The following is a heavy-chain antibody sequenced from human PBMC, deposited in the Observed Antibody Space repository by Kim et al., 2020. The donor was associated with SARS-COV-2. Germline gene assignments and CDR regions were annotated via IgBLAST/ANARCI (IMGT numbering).Heavy chain of an antibody. CDR1: GFTFNSFW. D-gene: IGHD2-15*01. V-gene: IGHV3-7*03. CDR2: VKEDGSEK. Sequence: GGSLRLSCAASGFTFNSFWMSWVRQAPGKGPEWVANVKEDGSEKYYVESVKGRFTISRDNAKNSLYLEMNSLRAEDTAVYYCARLLSRFCSSGSCYVHW. J-gene: IGHJ5*01. CDR3: ARLLSRFCSSGSCYVHW.